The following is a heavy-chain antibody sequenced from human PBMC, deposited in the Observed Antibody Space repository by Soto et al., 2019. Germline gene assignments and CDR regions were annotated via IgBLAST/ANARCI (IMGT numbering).Heavy chain of an antibody. D-gene: IGHD6-19*01. V-gene: IGHV3-21*01. CDR1: GFTFSSYS. CDR3: ARDHDSSGWYVDY. J-gene: IGHJ4*02. Sequence: ESGGGLVKPGGSLRLSCAASGFTFSSYSMNWVRQAPGKGLEWVSSISSSSSYIYYADSVKGRFTISRDNAKNSLYLQMNSLRAEDTAVYYCARDHDSSGWYVDYWGQGTLVTVSS. CDR2: ISSSSSYI.